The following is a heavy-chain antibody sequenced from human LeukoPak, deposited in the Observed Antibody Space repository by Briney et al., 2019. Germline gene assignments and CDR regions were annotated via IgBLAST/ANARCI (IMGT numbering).Heavy chain of an antibody. D-gene: IGHD6-13*01. CDR2: INSDGSST. Sequence: GGSLRLSCAASGFTFSSYWVHWVRQAPGKGLVGVSRINSDGSSTSYADSVKGRFTISRDSAKNTLYLQMNSLRAEDTAVYYCARRGIAAAGDYWGQGTLVTVSS. CDR1: GFTFSSYW. CDR3: ARRGIAAAGDY. V-gene: IGHV3-74*01. J-gene: IGHJ4*02.